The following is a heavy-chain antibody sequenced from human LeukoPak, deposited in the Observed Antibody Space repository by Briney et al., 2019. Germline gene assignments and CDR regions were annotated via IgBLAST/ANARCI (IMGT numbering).Heavy chain of an antibody. Sequence: GGSLRLSCAASGFTFSSYGMHWVRQAPGKGLEWVAVIWYDGSNKYYADSVKGRFTISRDNSRNTLYLQMNSLRAEDTAVYYCAKDAAGPEYWGQGTLVTVSS. CDR1: GFTFSSYG. D-gene: IGHD6-13*01. J-gene: IGHJ4*02. CDR3: AKDAAGPEY. V-gene: IGHV3-33*06. CDR2: IWYDGSNK.